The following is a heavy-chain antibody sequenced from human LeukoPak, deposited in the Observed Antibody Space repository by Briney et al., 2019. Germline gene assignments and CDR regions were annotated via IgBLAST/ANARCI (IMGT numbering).Heavy chain of an antibody. J-gene: IGHJ4*02. CDR3: ARGAQTSSGWYAFDY. V-gene: IGHV4-34*01. D-gene: IGHD6-19*01. Sequence: KTSETLSLTCAVYGGSFSGYYWSWIRQPPGKGLEWIGEINHSGSTNYNPSLKSRVTISVDTPKNQFSLKLSSVTAADTAVYYCARGAQTSSGWYAFDYWGQGTLVTVSS. CDR2: INHSGST. CDR1: GGSFSGYY.